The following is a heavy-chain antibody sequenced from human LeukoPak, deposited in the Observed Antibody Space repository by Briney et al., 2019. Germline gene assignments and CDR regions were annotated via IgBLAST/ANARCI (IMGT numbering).Heavy chain of an antibody. D-gene: IGHD3-9*01. CDR3: AREHFDWLSSRDIPSEKNYYYYYYGMDV. J-gene: IGHJ6*02. CDR2: IYTSGST. Sequence: PSETLSLTCTVSGGSISSYYWSWIRQPAGKGLEWIGRIYTSGSTNYNPSLKSRVTMSVDTSKNQFSLKLSSVTAADTAVYYCAREHFDWLSSRDIPSEKNYYYYYYGMDVWGQGTTVTVSS. V-gene: IGHV4-4*07. CDR1: GGSISSYY.